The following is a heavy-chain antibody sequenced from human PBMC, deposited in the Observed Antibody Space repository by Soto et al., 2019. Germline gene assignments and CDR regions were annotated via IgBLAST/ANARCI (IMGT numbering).Heavy chain of an antibody. D-gene: IGHD3-9*01. CDR3: AIWEAPQQDNYDILTGPPAGDAFDI. CDR2: IIPIFGTA. V-gene: IGHV1-69*13. CDR1: GGTFSSYA. J-gene: IGHJ3*02. Sequence: ASVKVSCKASGGTFSSYAISWVRQAPGQGLEWMGGIIPIFGTANYAQKFQGRVTITADESTSTAYMELSSLRSEDTAVYYCAIWEAPQQDNYDILTGPPAGDAFDIWGQGTMVT.